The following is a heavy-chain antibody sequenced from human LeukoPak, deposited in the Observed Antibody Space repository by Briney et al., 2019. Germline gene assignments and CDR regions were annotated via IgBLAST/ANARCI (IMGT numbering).Heavy chain of an antibody. CDR3: ARQPVYGGNSH. D-gene: IGHD4-23*01. J-gene: IGHJ4*02. Sequence: SGTLSLTCTVSGGSISSSSYYWGWIRQPPGKGLEWIGSIYYSGSTYYNPSLKSRVTISVDTSKNQFSLKLSSVTAADTAVYYCARQPVYGGNSHWGQGTLVTVSS. V-gene: IGHV4-39*01. CDR2: IYYSGST. CDR1: GGSISSSSYY.